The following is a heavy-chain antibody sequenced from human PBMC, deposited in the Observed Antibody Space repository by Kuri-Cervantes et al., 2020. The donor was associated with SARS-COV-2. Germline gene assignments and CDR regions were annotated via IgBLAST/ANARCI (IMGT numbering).Heavy chain of an antibody. CDR2: TIPIFGTA. V-gene: IGHV1-69*13. J-gene: IGHJ4*02. CDR1: VGTFSSYA. CDR3: ARAQERRGYRYGYSISG. D-gene: IGHD5-18*01. Sequence: SVKVSCKASVGTFSSYAISWVRPAPGQGLEWMGGTIPIFGTANYAQKFQGRVTITADESTSTAHMELSSLRSEDTAVYYCARAQERRGYRYGYSISGWGQGTLVTVSS.